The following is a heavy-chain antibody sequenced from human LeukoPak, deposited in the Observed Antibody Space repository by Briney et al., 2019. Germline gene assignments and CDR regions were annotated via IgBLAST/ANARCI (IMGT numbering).Heavy chain of an antibody. D-gene: IGHD2-2*01. V-gene: IGHV3-23*01. J-gene: IGHJ4*02. CDR2: ISGSGGST. CDR3: ARFVATVVVPAAIAHFDY. CDR1: GFTFSSYG. Sequence: GGSLRLSCAASGFTFSSYGMSWVCQAPGKGLEWVSAISGSGGSTYYADSVKGRFTISRDNSKNTLYLQMNSLRAEDTAVYYCARFVATVVVPAAIAHFDYWGQGTLVTVSS.